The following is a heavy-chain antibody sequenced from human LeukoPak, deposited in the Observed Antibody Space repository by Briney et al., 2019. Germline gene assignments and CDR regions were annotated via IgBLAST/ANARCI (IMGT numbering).Heavy chain of an antibody. CDR3: ERDYPLSVGGYDYVGYYFDY. CDR1: GGSISSCY. D-gene: IGHD5-12*01. CDR2: IYTSGST. V-gene: IGHV4-4*07. J-gene: IGHJ4*02. Sequence: PSETLSLTCTVSGGSISSCYWSWIRQPAGKGLEWIGRIYTSGSTNYNPSLKIRVTMSVDTSKNQFSLKLSSVTAADTAVYYCERDYPLSVGGYDYVGYYFDYWGQGTLVTVSS.